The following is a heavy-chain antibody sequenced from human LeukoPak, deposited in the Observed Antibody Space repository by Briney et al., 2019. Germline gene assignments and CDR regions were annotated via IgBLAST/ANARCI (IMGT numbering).Heavy chain of an antibody. V-gene: IGHV3-21*01. J-gene: IGHJ4*02. Sequence: GGSLRLSCAASGFTFISYSMNWVRQAPGKGLEWVSSISGSRGYIYYADSVKGRFTISRDNAKNSLYLQMNSLRAEDTAVYYCARARASYSAYDFDYWGQGTLVTVSS. CDR2: ISGSRGYI. CDR1: GFTFISYS. CDR3: ARARASYSAYDFDY. D-gene: IGHD5-12*01.